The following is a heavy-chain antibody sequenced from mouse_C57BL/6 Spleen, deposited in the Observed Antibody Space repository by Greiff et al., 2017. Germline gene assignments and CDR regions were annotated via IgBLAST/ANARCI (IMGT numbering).Heavy chain of an antibody. Sequence: EVQVVESGGDLVKPGGSLKLSCAASGFTFSSYGMSWVRQTPDKRLEWVATISSGGSYTYYPDSVKGRFTISRDNAKNTLYLQMSSLKSEDTAMYYCARSLPTGYFDVWGTGTTVTVSS. CDR1: GFTFSSYG. J-gene: IGHJ1*03. CDR2: ISSGGSYT. V-gene: IGHV5-6*01. CDR3: ARSLPTGYFDV. D-gene: IGHD2-10*01.